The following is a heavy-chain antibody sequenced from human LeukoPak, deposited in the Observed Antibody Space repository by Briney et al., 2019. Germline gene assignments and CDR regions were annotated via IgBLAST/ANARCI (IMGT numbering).Heavy chain of an antibody. CDR2: INSDGSST. J-gene: IGHJ4*02. Sequence: PGGSLRLSCAASGFTFSSYWMHWVRQAPGKGLVWVARINSDGSSTSYADSVKGRFTISRDNAKNTLHLQMNSLRAEDTAVYYCAREDSRYSYGLRYFDYWGQGTLVTVSS. CDR3: AREDSRYSYGLRYFDY. CDR1: GFTFSSYW. V-gene: IGHV3-74*01. D-gene: IGHD5-18*01.